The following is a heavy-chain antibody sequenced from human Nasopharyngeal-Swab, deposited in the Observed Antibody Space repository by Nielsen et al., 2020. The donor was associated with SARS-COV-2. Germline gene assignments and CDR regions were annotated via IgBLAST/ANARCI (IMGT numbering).Heavy chain of an antibody. D-gene: IGHD1-7*01. CDR2: IYYSGST. CDR3: ARGGPGLELFSRFDP. J-gene: IGHJ5*02. V-gene: IGHV4-59*01. Sequence: RQAPGKGLEWIGYIYYSGSTNYNPSLKGRVTISVDTSKNQFSLKLSSVTPADTAVYYCARGGPGLELFSRFDPWGQGTLVTVSS.